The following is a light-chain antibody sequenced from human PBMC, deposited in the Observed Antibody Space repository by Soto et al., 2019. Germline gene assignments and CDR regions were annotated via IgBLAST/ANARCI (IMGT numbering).Light chain of an antibody. CDR1: QSVGTN. J-gene: IGKJ5*01. V-gene: IGKV3-15*01. Sequence: DIVMTQSPVTLSVSPGGRGTLSFGASQSVGTNLAWYQQRPGQAPRLLVYGASTRASGIPPRFSGSGSGTDFTLTISSLQSEDFAVYYCQQLNYWPRITFGQGTRLEIK. CDR3: QQLNYWPRIT. CDR2: GAS.